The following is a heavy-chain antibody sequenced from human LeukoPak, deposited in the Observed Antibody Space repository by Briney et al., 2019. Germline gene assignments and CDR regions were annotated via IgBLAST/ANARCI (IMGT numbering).Heavy chain of an antibody. D-gene: IGHD6-13*01. CDR2: ISAYNGNT. Sequence: ASVKVSCKASGYTFTSYGISWVRQAPGQGLEWMGWISAYNGNTNYAQKLQGRVIMTTDTSTSTAYMELRSLRSDDTAVYYCARDYSSSWYLPHNWFDPWGQGTLVTVSS. V-gene: IGHV1-18*04. CDR3: ARDYSSSWYLPHNWFDP. J-gene: IGHJ5*02. CDR1: GYTFTSYG.